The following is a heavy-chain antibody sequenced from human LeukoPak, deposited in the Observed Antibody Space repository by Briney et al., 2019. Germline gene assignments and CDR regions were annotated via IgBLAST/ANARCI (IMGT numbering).Heavy chain of an antibody. V-gene: IGHV4-39*01. CDR2: IYYSGST. CDR1: GGSISSSSYY. J-gene: IGHJ4*02. D-gene: IGHD3-10*01. CDR3: ARHARPMGSGRLFRS. Sequence: PSETLSLTCTVSGGSISSSSYYWGWIRQPPGKGLEWIGSIYYSGSTYYNPSLKSRVTISVDTSKNQFSLKLSSVTAADTAVNYCARHARPMGSGRLFRSWRQGTLVTVSS.